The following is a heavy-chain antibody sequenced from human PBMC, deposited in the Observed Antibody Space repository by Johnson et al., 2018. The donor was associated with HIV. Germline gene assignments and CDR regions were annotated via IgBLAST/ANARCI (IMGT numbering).Heavy chain of an antibody. Sequence: QMLLVESGGGVVQPGGSLRLSCAASGFTFSNYDIHWVRQAPGKWLEWVAFIRYDGTNKHYADSVKGRFTISRDNSKNTLYLQMNSLRAEDTAVYYCAKTYYYDSSGSLDAFDIWGQGTMVTVSS. CDR1: GFTFSNYD. CDR2: IRYDGTNK. D-gene: IGHD3-22*01. CDR3: AKTYYYDSSGSLDAFDI. V-gene: IGHV3-30*02. J-gene: IGHJ3*02.